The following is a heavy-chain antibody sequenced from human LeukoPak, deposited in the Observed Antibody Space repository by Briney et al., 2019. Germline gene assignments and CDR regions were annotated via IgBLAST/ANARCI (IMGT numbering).Heavy chain of an antibody. V-gene: IGHV4-34*01. CDR3: ARAVRITMVRGVLGWFDP. CDR2: INHSGST. J-gene: IGHJ5*02. CDR1: GGSFSGYY. Sequence: PSETLSPTCAVYGGSFSGYYWSWIRQPPGKGLEWIGEINHSGSTNYNPSLKSRVTISVDTSKNQFSLKLSSVTAADTAVYYCARAVRITMVRGVLGWFDPWGQGTLVTVSS. D-gene: IGHD3-10*01.